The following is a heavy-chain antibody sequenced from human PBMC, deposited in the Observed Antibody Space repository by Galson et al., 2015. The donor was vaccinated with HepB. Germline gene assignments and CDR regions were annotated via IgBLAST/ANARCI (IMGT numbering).Heavy chain of an antibody. V-gene: IGHV3-7*01. D-gene: IGHD3-10*01. Sequence: SLRLSCAASGFTFSNYWMSWVRQAPGRGLEWLGNIKQDGSEQYYVDSVKGRFTISRDNAKNSLSLQMNSLRADDTAVYYCARDGHSGYYYYYYMDVWGKGTTVSVSS. CDR3: ARDGHSGYYYYYYMDV. J-gene: IGHJ6*03. CDR1: GFTFSNYW. CDR2: IKQDGSEQ.